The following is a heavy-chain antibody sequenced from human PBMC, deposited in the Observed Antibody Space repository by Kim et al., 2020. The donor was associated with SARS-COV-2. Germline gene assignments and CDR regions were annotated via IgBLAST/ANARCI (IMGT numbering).Heavy chain of an antibody. V-gene: IGHV3-30*04. CDR2: ISYDGSNK. D-gene: IGHD3-10*01. CDR1: GFTFSSYA. CDR3: ARDGSGSHSYYYDYGMDV. J-gene: IGHJ6*02. Sequence: GGSLRLSCAASGFTFSSYAMHWVRQAPGKGLEWVAVISYDGSNKYYADSVKGRFTISRDNSKNTLYLQMNSLRAEDTAVYYCARDGSGSHSYYYDYGMDVCGQGTTVTVS.